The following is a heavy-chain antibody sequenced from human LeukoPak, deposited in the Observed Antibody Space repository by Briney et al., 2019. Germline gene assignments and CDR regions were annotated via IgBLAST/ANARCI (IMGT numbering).Heavy chain of an antibody. CDR1: GFTFSNYA. D-gene: IGHD3-22*01. V-gene: IGHV3-23*01. Sequence: PGGSLRLSCAASGFTFSNYAMSWVRQAPGKGLEWVSAISGNGGGAYYADSVKGRFTISRDNSKNTLYLQMNSLRAEDTAVYYCAKGTKVIVVDNYFDYWGREPWSPSPQ. CDR3: AKGTKVIVVDNYFDY. CDR2: ISGNGGGA. J-gene: IGHJ4*02.